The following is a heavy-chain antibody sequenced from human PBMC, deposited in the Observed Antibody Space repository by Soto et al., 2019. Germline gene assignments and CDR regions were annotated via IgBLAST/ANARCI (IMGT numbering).Heavy chain of an antibody. CDR2: IYPGDSDT. V-gene: IGHV5-51*01. Sequence: PGESLKISCKGSGYSFTSYWIGWVRQMPGKGLEWMGIIYPGDSDTRYSPSFQGQVTISADKSISTAYLQWSSLKASDTAMYYCARQTTVTNLYYNYYYMDVWGKGTTVTVSS. J-gene: IGHJ6*03. CDR1: GYSFTSYW. CDR3: ARQTTVTNLYYNYYYMDV. D-gene: IGHD4-17*01.